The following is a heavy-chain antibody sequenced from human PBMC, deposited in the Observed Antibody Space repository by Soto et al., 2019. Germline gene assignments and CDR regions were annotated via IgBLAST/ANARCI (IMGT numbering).Heavy chain of an antibody. J-gene: IGHJ4*02. CDR1: GFTFSYNA. CDR3: ATSSRFLDWSYTN. Sequence: PGGSLRLSCAAFGFTFSYNAINWVRQAPGEGLEWVSVFSSSGDSTYYADSVKGRFTISRDSSSNTFYLQMNSLRAEDTAVYYCATSSRFLDWSYTNWGQGTLVTVSS. V-gene: IGHV3-23*01. D-gene: IGHD3-3*01. CDR2: FSSSGDST.